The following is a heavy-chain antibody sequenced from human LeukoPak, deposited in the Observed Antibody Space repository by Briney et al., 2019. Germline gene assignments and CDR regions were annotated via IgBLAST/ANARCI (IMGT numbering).Heavy chain of an antibody. Sequence: PGGSLRLSCAASGFTFSNAWMSWVRQAPGKGLEWVGHIKSKTDGGTTDYAAPVKGRFTISRDDSKNTLYLQMNSLKTEDTAVYYCTTLLWFGELSDYWGQGTLVTVSS. CDR2: IKSKTDGGTT. J-gene: IGHJ4*02. V-gene: IGHV3-15*01. CDR3: TTLLWFGELSDY. CDR1: GFTFSNAW. D-gene: IGHD3-10*01.